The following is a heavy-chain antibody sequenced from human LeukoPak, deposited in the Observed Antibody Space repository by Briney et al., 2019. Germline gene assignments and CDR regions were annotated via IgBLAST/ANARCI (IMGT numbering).Heavy chain of an antibody. CDR1: GGSISSYY. CDR2: IYYSGST. D-gene: IGHD3-10*01. J-gene: IGHJ4*02. V-gene: IGHV4-59*08. CDR3: ATSMVRGVIFDY. Sequence: SETLSLTCTVSGGSISSYYWSWIRQPPGKGLEWIGYIYYSGSTNYNPSLKSRVTISVDTSKNQFSLKLSSVTAADTAVYYCATSMVRGVIFDYWDQGTLVTVSS.